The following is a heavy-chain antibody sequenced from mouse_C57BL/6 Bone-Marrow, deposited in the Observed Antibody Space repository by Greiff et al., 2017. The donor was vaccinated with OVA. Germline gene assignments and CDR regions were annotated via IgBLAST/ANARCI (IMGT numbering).Heavy chain of an antibody. CDR1: GFTFSSYG. CDR3: ARGYYDYFDY. D-gene: IGHD2-4*01. J-gene: IGHJ2*01. CDR2: ISSGGSYT. V-gene: IGHV5-6*01. Sequence: EVQGVESGGDLVKPGGSLKLSCAASGFTFSSYGMSWVRQTPDKRLEWVATISSGGSYTYYPDSVKGRFTISRDNAKNTLYLQMSSLKSEDTAMYYCARGYYDYFDYWGQGPTLTVSS.